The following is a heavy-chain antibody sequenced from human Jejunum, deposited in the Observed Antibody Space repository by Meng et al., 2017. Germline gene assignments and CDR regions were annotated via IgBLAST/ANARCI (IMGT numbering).Heavy chain of an antibody. CDR3: ARGGNGGRVGDNWFDP. CDR2: ISFSGKT. Sequence: QVQLQASGPGLVKPSQTLSPTCTVSCGSISSGNYTWSWIRQPPGKGLEWIGYISFSGKTSYNPPFKSRVTISLDTSKNHFSLTLTSVTVADTAGYYCARGGNGGRVGDNWFDPWGQGTLVTVSS. J-gene: IGHJ5*02. V-gene: IGHV4-30-4*01. D-gene: IGHD2-8*01. CDR1: CGSISSGNYT.